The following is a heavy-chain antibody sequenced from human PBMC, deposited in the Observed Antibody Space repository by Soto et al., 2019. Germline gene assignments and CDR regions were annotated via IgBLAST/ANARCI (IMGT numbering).Heavy chain of an antibody. CDR2: IYYSGST. J-gene: IGHJ4*02. D-gene: IGHD4-4*01. CDR3: ARGDHYKGFDY. V-gene: IGHV4-30-4*01. CDR1: GGSISSGDYY. Sequence: SETLSLTCTVSGGSISSGDYYWSWIRQPPGKGLEWIGYIYYSGSTYYNPSLKSRVTISVDTSKNQFSLKLSSVTAADTAVYYCARGDHYKGFDYWGQGTLVTVSS.